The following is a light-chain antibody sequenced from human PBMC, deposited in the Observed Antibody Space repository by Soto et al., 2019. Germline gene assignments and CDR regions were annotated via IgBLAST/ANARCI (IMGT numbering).Light chain of an antibody. Sequence: QSALTQPASVSGSPRQSITISCTGASSDVGGYTYVSWYQQHPGKAPKLMIYEVNSRPSGVSNRFSGSKSGNTASLTISGLQAEDEADYYCSSYTSSSTLYVFGTGTKVTVL. CDR1: SSDVGGYTY. CDR3: SSYTSSSTLYV. V-gene: IGLV2-14*01. J-gene: IGLJ1*01. CDR2: EVN.